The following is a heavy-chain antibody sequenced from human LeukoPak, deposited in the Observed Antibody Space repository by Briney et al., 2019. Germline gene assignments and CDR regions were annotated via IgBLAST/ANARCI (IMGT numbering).Heavy chain of an antibody. Sequence: GGSLRLSCAASGFTVSSNYMSWVRQAPGKGLEWVSVIYSGGSTYYSGSVKGRFTISRENAKNSLYLQMNSLRAGDTAVYYCARGGSRAAFDIWGQGTMVTVSS. CDR1: GFTVSSNY. V-gene: IGHV3-53*01. D-gene: IGHD1-26*01. CDR3: ARGGSRAAFDI. J-gene: IGHJ3*02. CDR2: IYSGGST.